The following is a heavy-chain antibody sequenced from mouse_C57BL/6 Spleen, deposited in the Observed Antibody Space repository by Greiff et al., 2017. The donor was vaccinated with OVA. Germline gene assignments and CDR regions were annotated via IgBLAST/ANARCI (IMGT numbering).Heavy chain of an antibody. Sequence: VQLKQSVTVLARPGASVKMSCKTSGYTFTSYWMHWVKQRPGQGLEWIGAIYPGNSDTSYNQKFKGKAKLTAVTSASTAYMELSSLTNEDSAVYYCTGTTVVNWYFDVWGTGTTVTVSS. D-gene: IGHD1-1*01. J-gene: IGHJ1*03. CDR3: TGTTVVNWYFDV. CDR2: IYPGNSDT. V-gene: IGHV1-5*01. CDR1: GYTFTSYW.